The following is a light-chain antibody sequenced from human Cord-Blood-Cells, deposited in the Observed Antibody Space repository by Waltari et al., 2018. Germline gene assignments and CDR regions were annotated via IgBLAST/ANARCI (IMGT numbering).Light chain of an antibody. CDR2: DVS. CDR1: SSDVGGYNY. V-gene: IGLV2-14*01. Sequence: QSALTQPASVSGSPGQSITISCTGTSSDVGGYNYVSWYQQHPGKAPQLMIYDVSNRPLVVSNRVSGSKSGNTASLTISGLQAEDEADYYCSSYTSSSTLVFGGGTKLTVL. CDR3: SSYTSSSTLV. J-gene: IGLJ3*02.